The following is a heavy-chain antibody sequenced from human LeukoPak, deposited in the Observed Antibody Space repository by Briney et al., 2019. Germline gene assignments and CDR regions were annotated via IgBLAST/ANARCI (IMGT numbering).Heavy chain of an antibody. CDR3: ARDNLGGPGSFDY. J-gene: IGHJ4*02. CDR1: GFTVSSNY. V-gene: IGHV3-53*01. D-gene: IGHD3-10*01. Sequence: GGSLILSCAASGFTVSSNYMSWVRQAPGKGLEWVSVIYSGGSTYYADSVKGRFTISRDNSKNTLYLQMNSLRAEDTAVYYCARDNLGGPGSFDYWGQGTLVTVSS. CDR2: IYSGGST.